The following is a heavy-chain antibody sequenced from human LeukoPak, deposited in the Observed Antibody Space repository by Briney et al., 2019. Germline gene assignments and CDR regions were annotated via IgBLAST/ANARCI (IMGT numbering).Heavy chain of an antibody. V-gene: IGHV4-4*07. Sequence: SETLSLTCTVSGGSISSYYWSWIRQPAGKGLEWIGRIYTSGSTNYNPSLKSRVTMSVDTSKNQFSLKLSSVTAADTAVYYCARVSGSEWLVVGANDAFDIWGQGTMVIISS. D-gene: IGHD6-19*01. CDR1: GGSISSYY. J-gene: IGHJ3*02. CDR3: ARVSGSEWLVVGANDAFDI. CDR2: IYTSGST.